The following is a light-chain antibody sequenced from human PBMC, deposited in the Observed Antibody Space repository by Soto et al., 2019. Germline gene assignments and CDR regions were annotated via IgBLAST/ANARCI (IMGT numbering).Light chain of an antibody. Sequence: DIQVTQSPSSLSASVGDRVTITCRASQSIGSWVAWYQQKPGRAPNLLIHKASHLESGVPSRFSGSGSGTEFTLTISSLQPDDSATYYCQQYSSYSETFGQGTKVDIK. V-gene: IGKV1-5*03. CDR3: QQYSSYSET. CDR1: QSIGSW. J-gene: IGKJ1*01. CDR2: KAS.